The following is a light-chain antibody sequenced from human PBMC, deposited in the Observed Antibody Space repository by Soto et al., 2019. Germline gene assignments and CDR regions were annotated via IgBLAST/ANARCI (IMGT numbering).Light chain of an antibody. CDR3: QSYDSRLSGSV. Sequence: QSVLTQPPSVSGAPGQRVTISCTGSSSNIGAGYDVHWYQQLPGTAPKLLIYGNSNRPSGVPDRFSGSKSGTSASLAITGLQDEDEADYYCQSYDSRLSGSVFGGGTKVTVL. V-gene: IGLV1-40*01. J-gene: IGLJ2*01. CDR1: SSNIGAGYD. CDR2: GNS.